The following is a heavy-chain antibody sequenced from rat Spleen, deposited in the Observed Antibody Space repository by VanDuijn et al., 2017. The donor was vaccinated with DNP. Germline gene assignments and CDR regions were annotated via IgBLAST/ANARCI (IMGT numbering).Heavy chain of an antibody. D-gene: IGHD1-11*01. V-gene: IGHV7-7*01. CDR1: GFTFSSYW. Sequence: EVQLVESGGGLVQPGRSLKLSCVASGFTFSSYWMYWIRQPAGKAPEWLGFIRNKARGYTTEYNPSVKGRFTISRDNTKSTLYLQMDSLRSEDTATYYCTTRYGGWSDYFDYWGQGVMVTVSS. CDR2: IRNKARGYTT. CDR3: TTRYGGWSDYFDY. J-gene: IGHJ2*01.